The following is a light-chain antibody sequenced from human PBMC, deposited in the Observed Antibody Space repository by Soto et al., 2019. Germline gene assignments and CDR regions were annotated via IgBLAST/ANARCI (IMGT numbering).Light chain of an antibody. Sequence: DIQMTQSPSPLSASVGDRVYITCRTSQSNSSYLNWYQAKPGKAPKLLIYDASTLESGVPSRFSGSGSGTDFTLTISSLQPEDSATYYCQQSYSTPPFTFGPGTRVDI. CDR3: QQSYSTPPFT. CDR2: DAS. V-gene: IGKV1-39*01. J-gene: IGKJ3*01. CDR1: QSNSSY.